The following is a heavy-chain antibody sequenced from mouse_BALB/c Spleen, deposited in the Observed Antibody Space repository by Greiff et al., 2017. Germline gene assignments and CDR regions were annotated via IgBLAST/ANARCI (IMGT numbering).Heavy chain of an antibody. D-gene: IGHD2-4*01. CDR2: IWSGGST. Sequence: VQLHQSGPGLVQPSQSLSITCTVSGFSLTSYGVHWVRQSPGKGLEWLGVIWSGGSTDYNAAFISRLSISKDNSKSQVFFKMNSLQADDTAIYYCARPLYYEDAMDYWGQGTSVTVSS. V-gene: IGHV2-4-1*01. CDR1: GFSLTSYG. J-gene: IGHJ4*01. CDR3: ARPLYYEDAMDY.